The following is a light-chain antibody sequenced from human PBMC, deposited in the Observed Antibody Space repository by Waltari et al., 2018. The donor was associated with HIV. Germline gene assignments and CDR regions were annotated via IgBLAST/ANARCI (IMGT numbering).Light chain of an antibody. V-gene: IGLV2-14*03. Sequence: QSALTQPASVSGSPGQSITISCTGTSSDVGGYNYVSWYQQHPGKAPKLMIFHVSNRPSGVSTRFSGSKSGNTASLTISALQAEDEADYYCSSYTSDSTYVF. J-gene: IGLJ1*01. CDR2: HVS. CDR1: SSDVGGYNY. CDR3: SSYTSDSTYV.